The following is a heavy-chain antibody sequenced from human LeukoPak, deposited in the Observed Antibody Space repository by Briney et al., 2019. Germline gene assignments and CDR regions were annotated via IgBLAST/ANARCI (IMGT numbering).Heavy chain of an antibody. CDR1: GGSVSSGNYY. CDR2: ISYSGST. Sequence: SETLSLTCTVSGGSVSSGNYYWSWIRQPPGKGLEWIGYISYSGSTNYNPSLKSRVTISVDTSKNQFSLKLSSVTAADTAVYYCARSDTYYDFWSGYYVTGYFDYWGQGTLVTVSS. CDR3: ARSDTYYDFWSGYYVTGYFDY. J-gene: IGHJ4*02. D-gene: IGHD3-3*01. V-gene: IGHV4-61*01.